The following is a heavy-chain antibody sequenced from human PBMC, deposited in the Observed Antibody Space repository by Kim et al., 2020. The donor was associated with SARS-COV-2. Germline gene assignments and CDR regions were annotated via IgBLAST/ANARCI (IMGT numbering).Heavy chain of an antibody. J-gene: IGHJ3*01. CDR3: AREPVGGGTGDFEV. Sequence: AASMKGRLTVSRDNFKNTVNLQMDRLRPEDTAVYYCAREPVGGGTGDFEVWGQGTMVTVSS. D-gene: IGHD3-16*01. V-gene: IGHV3-53*01.